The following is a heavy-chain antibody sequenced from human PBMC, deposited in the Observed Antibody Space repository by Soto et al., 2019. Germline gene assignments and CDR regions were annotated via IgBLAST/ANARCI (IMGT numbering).Heavy chain of an antibody. J-gene: IGHJ4*02. CDR2: INTNGRNT. CDR1: GFSFSDSS. D-gene: IGHD3-3*01. Sequence: GGSLRLSCSASGFSFSDSSMHWVRQPAGKGVEYVSAINTNGRNTYYADSVKGRFTISRDNSENTVHLQMTNLRLEDTAVYYCVRDIFGVVIFDSWGQGTPVTVSS. V-gene: IGHV3-64D*06. CDR3: VRDIFGVVIFDS.